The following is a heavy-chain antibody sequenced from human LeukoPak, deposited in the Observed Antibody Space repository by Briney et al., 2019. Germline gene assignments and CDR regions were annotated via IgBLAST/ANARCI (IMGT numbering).Heavy chain of an antibody. Sequence: PSETLSLTCTVSGGSISSSSYYWGWIRQPPGKGLEWIGSIYYSGSTYYNPSLKSRVTISVDTSKNQFSLKLSSVTAADTAVYYCARHRSSSWSWGFLHYFDYWGQGTRVTVSP. D-gene: IGHD6-13*01. CDR1: GGSISSSSYY. CDR3: ARHRSSSWSWGFLHYFDY. V-gene: IGHV4-39*01. CDR2: IYYSGST. J-gene: IGHJ4*02.